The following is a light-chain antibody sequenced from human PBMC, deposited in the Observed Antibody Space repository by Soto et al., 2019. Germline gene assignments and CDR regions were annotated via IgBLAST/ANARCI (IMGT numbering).Light chain of an antibody. CDR2: AAS. CDR1: QSISSY. CDR3: QQSYSTPYT. V-gene: IGKV1-39*01. J-gene: IGKJ2*01. Sequence: DIQMTQSPSSLSASVGDRVTITCRASQSISSYLNWYQQKPGKAPKLLIYAASSLKSGIQSRFSGSGSGTEFTLTISSLQPEDFATYYCQQSYSTPYTFGQGTKLEIK.